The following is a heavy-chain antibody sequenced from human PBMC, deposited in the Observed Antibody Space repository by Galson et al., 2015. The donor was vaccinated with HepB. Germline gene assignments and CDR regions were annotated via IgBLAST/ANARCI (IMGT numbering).Heavy chain of an antibody. CDR3: VRESLMAMVTFDL. D-gene: IGHD5-18*01. J-gene: IGHJ4*02. CDR2: ISGSGANT. V-gene: IGHV3-23*01. Sequence: LRLSCAASGFIFSTYAMSWVRQTPGKGLEWVSAISGSGANTYYADSVKGRFTISRDNSKNTLYLQMNSLRAEDTAVYYCVRESLMAMVTFDLWGRGTLVTVSS. CDR1: GFIFSTYA.